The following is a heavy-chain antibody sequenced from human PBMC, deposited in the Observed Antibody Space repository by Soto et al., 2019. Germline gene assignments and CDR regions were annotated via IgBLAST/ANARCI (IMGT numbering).Heavy chain of an antibody. CDR2: MNPNSGNT. D-gene: IGHD6-13*01. V-gene: IGHV1-8*01. CDR3: ARWGAAAGTYYYDYYGMDV. J-gene: IGHJ6*02. Sequence: QVQLVQSGAEVKKPGASVKVSCKASGYTFTSYDINWVRQATGQGLEWMGWMNPNSGNTGYAQKFQGRVTMTRNTSTSTASMELSSRRSEETAVYYCARWGAAAGTYYYDYYGMDVWGHGTTVTVSS. CDR1: GYTFTSYD.